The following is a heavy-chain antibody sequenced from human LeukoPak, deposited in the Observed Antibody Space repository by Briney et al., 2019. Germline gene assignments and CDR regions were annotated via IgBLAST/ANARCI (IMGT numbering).Heavy chain of an antibody. D-gene: IGHD3-22*01. Sequence: GGSLRLSCAASGFTFSSYAMSRVRQAPGKGLEWVSAISGSGGSTYYADSVKGRFTISRDNSKNTLYLQMNSLRAEDTAVYYCAKDLQSITMIVVVMGDYWGQGTLVTVSS. CDR2: ISGSGGST. V-gene: IGHV3-23*01. CDR3: AKDLQSITMIVVVMGDY. CDR1: GFTFSSYA. J-gene: IGHJ4*02.